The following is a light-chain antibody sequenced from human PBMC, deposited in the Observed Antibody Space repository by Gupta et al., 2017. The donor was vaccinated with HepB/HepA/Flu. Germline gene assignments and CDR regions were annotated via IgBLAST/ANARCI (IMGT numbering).Light chain of an antibody. J-gene: IGKJ4*01. V-gene: IGKV1-5*03. CDR3: HQDNSSSLT. CDR1: QSISDW. Sequence: DIQMTQSPSTLSASVGDRVTITCRASQSISDWLAWYQQKPGKAPKLLIYKASSLESGVPSRISGSGSGTEFTLTISSLQPDDFATYYCHQDNSSSLTFGGGTKVEIK. CDR2: KAS.